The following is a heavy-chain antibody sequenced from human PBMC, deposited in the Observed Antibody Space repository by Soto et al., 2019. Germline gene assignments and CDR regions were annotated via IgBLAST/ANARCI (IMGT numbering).Heavy chain of an antibody. J-gene: IGHJ4*02. D-gene: IGHD5-12*01. CDR1: GGTFRSYA. CDR3: ARAIRRDGYNLDY. CDR2: IIPIFGTA. Sequence: QVQLVQSGAEVSPPGSSVKVSCKASGGTFRSYALSWVRQAPGHVLEWMGGIIPIFGTANYAQKFQGRVTITADESTSTAYMELSSLRSEDTAVYYCARAIRRDGYNLDYWGQGTLVPVSS. V-gene: IGHV1-69*01.